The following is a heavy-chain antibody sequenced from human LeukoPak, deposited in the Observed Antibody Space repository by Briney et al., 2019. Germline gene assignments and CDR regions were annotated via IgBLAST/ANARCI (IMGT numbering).Heavy chain of an antibody. CDR1: GDSVSSNSAA. CDR3: ARDEVTIFGVVTIPFDY. V-gene: IGHV6-1*01. J-gene: IGHJ4*02. Sequence: SQTLSLTCAISGDSVSSNSAAWNWIRQSPSRGLEWLGRTYYRSKWYNDYAVSVKGRITINPDTSKNQFSLQLNSVTPEGTAVYYCARDEVTIFGVVTIPFDYWGQGTLVTVSS. CDR2: TYYRSKWYN. D-gene: IGHD3-3*01.